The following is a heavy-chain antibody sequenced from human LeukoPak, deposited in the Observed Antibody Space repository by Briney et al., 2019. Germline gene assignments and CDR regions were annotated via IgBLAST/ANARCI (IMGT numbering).Heavy chain of an antibody. CDR1: GYTFTVYY. Sequence: SVKVSCKASGYTFTVYYMHWVRQAPGQGLEWMGGIIPIFGTANYAQKFQGRVTITADESTSTAYMELSSLRSEGTAVYYCATDRPYCSSTSCLIFDPWGQGTLVTVSS. CDR2: IIPIFGTA. V-gene: IGHV1-69*13. D-gene: IGHD2-2*01. CDR3: ATDRPYCSSTSCLIFDP. J-gene: IGHJ5*02.